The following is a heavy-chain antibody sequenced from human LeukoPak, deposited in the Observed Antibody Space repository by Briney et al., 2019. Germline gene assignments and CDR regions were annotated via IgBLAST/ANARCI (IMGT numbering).Heavy chain of an antibody. D-gene: IGHD3-22*01. CDR1: GFTFSSYS. Sequence: GGSLRLSXAASGFTFSSYSMNWVRQAPGKGLEWVSSISSSSSYIYYADSVKGRFTISRDNAKNSLYLQMNSLRAEDTAVYYCARDGKYYYGSSGYYYDWILDYWGQGTLVTVSS. J-gene: IGHJ4*02. V-gene: IGHV3-21*01. CDR2: ISSSSSYI. CDR3: ARDGKYYYGSSGYYYDWILDY.